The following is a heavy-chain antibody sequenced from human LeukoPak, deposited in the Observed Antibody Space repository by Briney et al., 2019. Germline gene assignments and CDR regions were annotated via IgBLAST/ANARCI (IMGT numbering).Heavy chain of an antibody. CDR1: GGSISSYY. J-gene: IGHJ6*04. D-gene: IGHD3-10*01. Sequence: PSETLSLTCPVSGGSISSYYWSWIRQPPGKGLEWIGYIYHSGSTNYNPSLKSRVTISVDTSKNQFSLKLSSVTAADTAVYYCARGSGEYYYYGMDVWGKGTTVTVSS. V-gene: IGHV4-59*01. CDR2: IYHSGST. CDR3: ARGSGEYYYYGMDV.